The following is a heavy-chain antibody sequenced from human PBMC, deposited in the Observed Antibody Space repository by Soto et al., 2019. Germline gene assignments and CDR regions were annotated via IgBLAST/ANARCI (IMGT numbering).Heavy chain of an antibody. V-gene: IGHV4-34*01. D-gene: IGHD1-1*01. Sequence: QVQLQQWGAGLLKPSETLSLTCAVYGGSFSGYYWSWIRQPPGKGLEWIGEINHSGSTNYNPSLKSRVTISVDTAKNQFSLKLSSVTAADTAVYYCGRGRSSWYNWNDGTHYYMDVWGKGTTVTVSS. CDR3: GRGRSSWYNWNDGTHYYMDV. J-gene: IGHJ6*03. CDR1: GGSFSGYY. CDR2: INHSGST.